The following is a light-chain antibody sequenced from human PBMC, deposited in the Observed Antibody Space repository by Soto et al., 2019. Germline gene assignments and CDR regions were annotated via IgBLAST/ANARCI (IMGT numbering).Light chain of an antibody. CDR1: QSVSSY. CDR3: QQRSNWPPIT. CDR2: DAS. V-gene: IGKV3-11*01. J-gene: IGKJ5*01. Sequence: EIMLTQSPATLSLSPGERATLSCRASQSVSSYLAWYQQKPGQAPRLLIYDASNRATGIPARFSGSGSGTDFSLTISSLEPEDFAVYYCQQRSNWPPITFGQGTRLET.